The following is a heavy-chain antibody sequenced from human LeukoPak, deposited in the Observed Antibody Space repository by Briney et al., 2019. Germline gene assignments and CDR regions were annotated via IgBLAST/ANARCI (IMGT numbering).Heavy chain of an antibody. Sequence: GGSLRLSCAASGFTFSSYAMSWVRQAPGKGLEWVSAISGSGGSTYYADSVKGRFTVSRDNSKNTLYLQMNSLRAEDTAVYYCAKAGSGSYSTFDYWGQGTLVTVSS. CDR2: ISGSGGST. CDR1: GFTFSSYA. D-gene: IGHD1-26*01. CDR3: AKAGSGSYSTFDY. J-gene: IGHJ4*02. V-gene: IGHV3-23*01.